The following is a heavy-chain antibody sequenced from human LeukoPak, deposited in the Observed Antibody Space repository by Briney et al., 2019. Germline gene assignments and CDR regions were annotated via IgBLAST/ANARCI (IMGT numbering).Heavy chain of an antibody. CDR2: IYSGGST. J-gene: IGHJ4*02. Sequence: PGGSLRLSCAASGFTVSSNYMSWVRQAPGKGLEWVSVIYSGGSTYYADSVKGRFTISRDNSKNTLYLQMNSLRAEDTAVYYCAREAAAQPFDYWGQGTLVTVSS. V-gene: IGHV3-53*01. CDR1: GFTVSSNY. CDR3: AREAAAQPFDY. D-gene: IGHD6-13*01.